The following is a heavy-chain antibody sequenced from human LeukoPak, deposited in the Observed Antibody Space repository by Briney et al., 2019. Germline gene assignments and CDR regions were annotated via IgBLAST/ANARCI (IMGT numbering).Heavy chain of an antibody. V-gene: IGHV4-38-2*01. D-gene: IGHD5-18*01. J-gene: IGHJ4*02. Sequence: SETLSLTCAVSGYSISSGYYWGWIRQPPGKGLEWIGTIYHSGSTYYNPSLRSRVAISVDTSKIQFSLKLSSVTAADTAVYYCAVDTAMVRRGFDYWGQGTLVTASS. CDR3: AVDTAMVRRGFDY. CDR1: GYSISSGYY. CDR2: IYHSGST.